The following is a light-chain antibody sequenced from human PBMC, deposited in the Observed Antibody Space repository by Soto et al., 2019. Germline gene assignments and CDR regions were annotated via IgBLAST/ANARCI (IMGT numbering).Light chain of an antibody. CDR3: QQYGDSPAT. V-gene: IGKV3-20*01. CDR2: DAS. J-gene: IGKJ3*01. CDR1: QSVSSGY. Sequence: EIVLTQSPGTLSLSPGERGTLSCRASQSVSSGYLAWYQQKPGQAPRLLIYDASSRATGIPDRFSGSGSGTDFTLTISRLEPEDFAVYYCQQYGDSPATFGPGTKVDIK.